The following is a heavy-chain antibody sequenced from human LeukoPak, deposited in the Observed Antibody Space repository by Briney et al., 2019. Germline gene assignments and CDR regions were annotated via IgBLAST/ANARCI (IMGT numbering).Heavy chain of an antibody. D-gene: IGHD3-16*02. CDR2: ISYTGRT. V-gene: IGHV4-39*02. Sequence: SETLSLTCAVSGASISSSGYFWAWIRQPPGKGLEWIGSISYTGRTYYNPSLKSRVTISADTSRNQFSLKLSSVTAADTAVYYCARDNPLSAGIKTGFDPWGQGTLVTVSS. CDR1: GASISSSGYF. J-gene: IGHJ5*02. CDR3: ARDNPLSAGIKTGFDP.